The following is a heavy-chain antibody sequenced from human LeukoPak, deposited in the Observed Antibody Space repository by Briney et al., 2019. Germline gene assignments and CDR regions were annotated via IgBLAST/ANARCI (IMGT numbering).Heavy chain of an antibody. D-gene: IGHD2-2*01. CDR3: ARRVPAAMVDDAFDI. V-gene: IGHV1-69*13. CDR1: GGTFSSYA. CDR2: IIPIFGTA. Sequence: GASVKVSCKASGGTFSSYAISWVRQAAGQGLEWMGGIIPIFGTANYAQKFQGRVTITADESTSTAYMELSSLRSEDTAVYYCARRVPAAMVDDAFDIWGQGTMVTVSS. J-gene: IGHJ3*02.